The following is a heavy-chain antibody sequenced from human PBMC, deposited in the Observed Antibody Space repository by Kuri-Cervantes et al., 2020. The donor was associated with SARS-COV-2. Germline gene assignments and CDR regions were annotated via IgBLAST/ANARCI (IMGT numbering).Heavy chain of an antibody. V-gene: IGHV4-38-2*02. Sequence: GSLRLSCTVSGYSISSGYYWGWIRQPPGKGLEWIGSIYHSGSTYYNPSLKSRVTISVDTSKNQFSLKLSSVTAADTAVYYCATQLHYYMDVWGKGTTVTVSS. D-gene: IGHD1-7*01. CDR3: ATQLHYYMDV. J-gene: IGHJ6*03. CDR1: GYSISSGYY. CDR2: IYHSGST.